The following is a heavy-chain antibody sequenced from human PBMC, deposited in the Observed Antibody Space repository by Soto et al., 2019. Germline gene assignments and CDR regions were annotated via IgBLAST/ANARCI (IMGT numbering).Heavy chain of an antibody. CDR1: GFTFSSYG. Sequence: GGSLRLSCAASGFTFSSYGMHWVRQAPGKGLEWVAVIWYDGSNKYYADSVKGRFTISRDNSKNTLYLQMKRLRAEDTAVYYCARDLHMTTVTSYYFDYWGQGTLVTVSS. J-gene: IGHJ4*02. CDR2: IWYDGSNK. CDR3: ARDLHMTTVTSYYFDY. V-gene: IGHV3-33*01. D-gene: IGHD4-17*01.